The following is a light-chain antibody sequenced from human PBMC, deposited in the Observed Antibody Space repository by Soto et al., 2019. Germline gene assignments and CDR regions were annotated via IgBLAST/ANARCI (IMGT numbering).Light chain of an antibody. CDR3: QVWDSSRGV. CDR1: NIGSKS. CDR2: DDS. Sequence: ELTQPPSVSVAPGQTARIPCGGNNIGSKSAHWYQQKPGQAPVLVVYDDSDRPSGIPERFSGSNSGNTATLTISRVGAGDEADYYCQVWDSSRGVFGGGTKVTVL. V-gene: IGLV3-21*02. J-gene: IGLJ3*02.